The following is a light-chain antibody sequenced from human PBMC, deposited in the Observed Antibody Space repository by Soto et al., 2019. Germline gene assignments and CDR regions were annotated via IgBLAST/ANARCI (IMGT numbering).Light chain of an antibody. V-gene: IGLV1-47*01. CDR3: AAWDESLSGPIVV. J-gene: IGLJ2*01. CDR2: RNN. CDR1: SSNIGSNY. Sequence: QSVLTQPPSASGTPGQRVTISCSGSSSNIGSNYVYWYPQLPGPAPKLLIYRNNQRHSGVPERFSGSKSGTSASLAISGLRSEDEADYYCAAWDESLSGPIVVFGGGTKLTVL.